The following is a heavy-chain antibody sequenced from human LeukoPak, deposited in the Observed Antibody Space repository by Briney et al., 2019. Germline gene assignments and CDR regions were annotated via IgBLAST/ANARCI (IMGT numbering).Heavy chain of an antibody. Sequence: GGSLRLSCAASGFTFSSYAMSWVRQAPGKGLEWVSAISGSGGSTYYADSVKGRFTISRDNSKNTLYLQMNSLRAEDTAVYYCAKGLRGGLRYFDWLLLLDYWGQGTLVTVSS. D-gene: IGHD3-9*01. CDR1: GFTFSSYA. V-gene: IGHV3-23*01. CDR2: ISGSGGST. J-gene: IGHJ4*02. CDR3: AKGLRGGLRYFDWLLLLDY.